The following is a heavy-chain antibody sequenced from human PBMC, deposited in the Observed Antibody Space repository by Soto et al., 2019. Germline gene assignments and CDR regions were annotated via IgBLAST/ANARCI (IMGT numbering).Heavy chain of an antibody. D-gene: IGHD3-9*01. CDR3: AQQTPTGGAAFDI. CDR1: GFICSSYD. CDR2: ILVDGRT. V-gene: IGHV3-23*01. J-gene: IGHJ3*02. Sequence: GGSLRLSCAASGFICSSYDMSWVRQAPGKGLEWVSTILVDGRTFYVDSVKGRFTISRDTSQNTVYLQMNSLTAGDTALYYCAQQTPTGGAAFDICGQGKIVTVSS.